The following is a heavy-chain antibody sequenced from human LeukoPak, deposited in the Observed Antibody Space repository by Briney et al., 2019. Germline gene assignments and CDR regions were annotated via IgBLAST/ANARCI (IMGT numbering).Heavy chain of an antibody. J-gene: IGHJ4*02. CDR2: INPSGGST. V-gene: IGHV1-46*01. CDR1: GYTFTSYY. CDR3: ARGYCSSTSCYHVLRFLEWFY. D-gene: IGHD2-2*01. Sequence: ASVKVSCKASGYTFTSYYMHWVRQAPGQGLEWMGMINPSGGSTSYAQKFQGRVTMTRDTSTSTVYMELSSLRSEDTAVYYCARGYCSSTSCYHVLRFLEWFYWGQGTLVTVSS.